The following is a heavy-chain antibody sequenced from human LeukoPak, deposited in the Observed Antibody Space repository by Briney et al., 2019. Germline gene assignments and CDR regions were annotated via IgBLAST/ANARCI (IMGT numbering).Heavy chain of an antibody. J-gene: IGHJ4*02. Sequence: PGGSLRLSCAASGFISDRYWMIWVRQAPGKGLEWVANINPDGSEQYYVDSVKGRFTISRDNAKQSLYLQMNSLRADDTAIYYCATKQGDYWGQGTLVTVSS. CDR3: ATKQGDY. CDR2: INPDGSEQ. CDR1: GFISDRYW. V-gene: IGHV3-7*01.